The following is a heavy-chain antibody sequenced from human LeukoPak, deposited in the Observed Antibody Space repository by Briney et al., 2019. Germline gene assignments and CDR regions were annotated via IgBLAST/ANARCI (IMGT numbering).Heavy chain of an antibody. CDR1: GFTFDDYA. CDR2: ISWNSGSI. Sequence: GGSLRLSCAASGFTFDDYAMHWVRQAPGKGLEWVSGISWNSGSIGYADSVKGRFTISRDNAKNSLYLQMNSLRAEDTAVYYCAREPVVPAAMGGYYFDYWGQGTLVTVSS. D-gene: IGHD2-2*01. CDR3: AREPVVPAAMGGYYFDY. J-gene: IGHJ4*02. V-gene: IGHV3-9*01.